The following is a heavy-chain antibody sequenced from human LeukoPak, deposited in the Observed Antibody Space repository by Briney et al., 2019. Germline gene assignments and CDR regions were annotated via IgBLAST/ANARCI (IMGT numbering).Heavy chain of an antibody. CDR2: INTDGSRT. CDR1: GFTFSNYW. Sequence: GGSLRLSCAGSGFTFSNYWVHWVRQAPGKGLVWVSRINTDGSRTDYADSVRGRFTISRDNAKNTPSLQMNSLTAEDTAVYYCVRSMSGRNDFWGQGTLVTVSS. V-gene: IGHV3-74*01. D-gene: IGHD3-3*01. J-gene: IGHJ4*02. CDR3: VRSMSGRNDF.